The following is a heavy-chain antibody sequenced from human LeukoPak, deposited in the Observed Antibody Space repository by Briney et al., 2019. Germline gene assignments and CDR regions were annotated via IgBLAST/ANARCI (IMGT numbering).Heavy chain of an antibody. CDR3: ARVISGFFGY. J-gene: IGHJ4*02. CDR2: ISAYNGNT. Sequence: GASVKVSCKASGYTFTSYGISWVRQAPGQGLEWMGWISAYNGNTNYAQKLQGRVTITTDTSTSTADLELRSLRSDDTAGYYCARVISGFFGYWGQGTLVTVSS. D-gene: IGHD3-22*01. V-gene: IGHV1-18*01. CDR1: GYTFTSYG.